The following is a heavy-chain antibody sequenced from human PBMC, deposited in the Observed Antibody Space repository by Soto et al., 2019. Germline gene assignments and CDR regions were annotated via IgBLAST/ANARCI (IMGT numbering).Heavy chain of an antibody. D-gene: IGHD5-18*01. CDR1: GFSFSAYW. Sequence: VQLVESGGGLVQPGGSLRVSCETSGFSFSAYWMSWVRQAPGKGMEWVATIKQDGSEKNYVDSVKGRFTISRDNAKSSVYLQMNSLRGEDTAVYHCAAGRWMVRYWGLGTLVTVSS. CDR2: IKQDGSEK. CDR3: AAGRWMVRY. V-gene: IGHV3-7*05. J-gene: IGHJ4*02.